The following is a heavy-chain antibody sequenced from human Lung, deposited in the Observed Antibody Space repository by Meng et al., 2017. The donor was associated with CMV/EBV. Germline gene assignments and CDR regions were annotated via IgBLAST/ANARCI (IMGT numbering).Heavy chain of an antibody. J-gene: IGHJ1*01. CDR1: GDSITNHNW. D-gene: IGHD3-10*01. CDR3: LRRSGGSV. CDR2: IPHRGSS. V-gene: IGHV4-4*03. Sequence: QLGESGPYLVNPPDTLHLPCAVSGDSITNHNWWVWVRQPPGKGLEWIGEIPHRGSSAYNPSLKSRVSMSIDKSKNQFSLKLTSVTAADTAVYHCLRRSGGSVWGQGTLVTVSS.